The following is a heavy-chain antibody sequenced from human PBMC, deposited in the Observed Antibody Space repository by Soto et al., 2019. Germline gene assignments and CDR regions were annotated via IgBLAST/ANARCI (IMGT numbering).Heavy chain of an antibody. CDR3: ARDHGGYDPTVIIYYYYYMDV. Sequence: GGSLRLSCAASGFTFSSYSMNWVRQAPGKGLEWVSSISSSSSYIYYADSVKGRFTISRDNAKNSLYLQMNSLRAEDTAVYYWARDHGGYDPTVIIYYYYYMDVWGKGTTVTVSS. V-gene: IGHV3-21*01. CDR2: ISSSSSYI. J-gene: IGHJ6*03. CDR1: GFTFSSYS. D-gene: IGHD5-12*01.